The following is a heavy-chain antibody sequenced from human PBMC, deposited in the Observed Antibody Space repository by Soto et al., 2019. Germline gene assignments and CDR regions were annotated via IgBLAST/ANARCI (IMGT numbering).Heavy chain of an antibody. J-gene: IGHJ6*02. CDR2: TYYRSKWYN. Sequence: SQTLSLTCAISGDSVSSNSAAWNWIRQSPSKGLEWLGRTYYRSKWYNDYAVSVKSRITINPDTSKNQFSLQLNSVTPEDTAVYYCARGRVVGAIGYYYYGMDVWGQGTTVTVSS. CDR3: ARGRVVGAIGYYYYGMDV. V-gene: IGHV6-1*01. CDR1: GDSVSSNSAA. D-gene: IGHD1-26*01.